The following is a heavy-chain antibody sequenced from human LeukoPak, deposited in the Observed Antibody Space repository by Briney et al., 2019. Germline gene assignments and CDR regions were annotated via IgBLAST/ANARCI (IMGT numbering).Heavy chain of an antibody. V-gene: IGHV4-59*08. J-gene: IGHJ6*02. CDR1: GDSINSYY. CDR3: ARSGLFYYYYGMDV. CDR2: IYYSGST. Sequence: SSETLSLNCTVSGDSINSYYWSWIRQPPGKGLEWIGYIYYSGSTNYNPSLKSRVTISVDTSKNQFSLKLSSVTAADTAVYYCARSGLFYYYYGMDVWGQGTTVTVSS. D-gene: IGHD4/OR15-4a*01.